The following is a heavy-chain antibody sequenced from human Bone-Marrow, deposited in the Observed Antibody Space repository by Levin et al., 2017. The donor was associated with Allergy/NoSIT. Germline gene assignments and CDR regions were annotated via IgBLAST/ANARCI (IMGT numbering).Heavy chain of an antibody. J-gene: IGHJ5*02. Sequence: LAGGSLRLSCAVSGFTFSDYAMHWVRQAPGKGLEWVAVIWYDGKNQEYADAVKGRFTISRDNSKSTVYLQMDSLRAEDTAVYYCARELETVIIQWRLDPWGQGTLVTVSS. D-gene: IGHD2-21*01. CDR1: GFTFSDYA. CDR2: IWYDGKNQ. V-gene: IGHV3-33*01. CDR3: ARELETVIIQWRLDP.